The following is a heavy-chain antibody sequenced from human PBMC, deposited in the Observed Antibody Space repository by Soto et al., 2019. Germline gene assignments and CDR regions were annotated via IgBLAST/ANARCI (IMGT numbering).Heavy chain of an antibody. V-gene: IGHV3-7*03. D-gene: IGHD3-3*01. J-gene: IGHJ5*02. CDR1: GFTFSSYW. Sequence: EVQLVESGGGLVQPGGSLRLSCAASGFTFSSYWMSWVRQAPGKGLEWVANIKQDGSEKYYVDSVKGRFTISRDNAKNSLYLQMNSLRAEDTAVYYCARAVLEWPNNWFDPWGQGTLVTVSS. CDR2: IKQDGSEK. CDR3: ARAVLEWPNNWFDP.